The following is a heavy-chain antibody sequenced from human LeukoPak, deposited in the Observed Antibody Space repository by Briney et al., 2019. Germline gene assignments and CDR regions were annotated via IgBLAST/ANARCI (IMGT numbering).Heavy chain of an antibody. Sequence: ASVKVSCKASGYTFTSYYMHWVRQAPGQGLEWMGIINPSGGSTSYAQKFQGRVTMTRDTSTSTVYMELSSLRSEDTAVYYCARVRPLIAAAGTTYSYYYMDVWGKGATVTVS. D-gene: IGHD6-13*01. V-gene: IGHV1-46*01. J-gene: IGHJ6*03. CDR2: INPSGGST. CDR1: GYTFTSYY. CDR3: ARVRPLIAAAGTTYSYYYMDV.